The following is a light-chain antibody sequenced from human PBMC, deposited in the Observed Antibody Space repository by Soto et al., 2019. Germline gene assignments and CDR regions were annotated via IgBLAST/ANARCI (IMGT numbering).Light chain of an antibody. V-gene: IGKV3-20*01. J-gene: IGKJ5*01. CDR1: QSVSSGH. CDR3: QQHGSSPIT. CDR2: GAS. Sequence: DIVLTQSPGTVSLSPGERASLSCRASQSVSSGHLAWYQQKPGQAPRLLIYGASSRAAGIPDRFSGSGSGTDFTLTISRLEPEDYAVYYCQQHGSSPITFGQGTRLEIK.